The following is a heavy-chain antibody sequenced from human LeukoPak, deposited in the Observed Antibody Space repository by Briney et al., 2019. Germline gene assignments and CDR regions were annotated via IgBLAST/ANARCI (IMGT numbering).Heavy chain of an antibody. CDR2: ISSSGSTI. CDR1: GFTFSDYY. Sequence: GSLRLSCAASGFTFSDYYMSWIRQAPGKGLEGVSYISSSGSTIYYADSVKGRFTISRNNAKNSLYLQMNSLRAEDTAVYYGARNIKRYSCCYNYYYMDVWGKGTTVTVSS. D-gene: IGHD5-18*01. CDR3: ARNIKRYSCCYNYYYMDV. J-gene: IGHJ6*03. V-gene: IGHV3-11*04.